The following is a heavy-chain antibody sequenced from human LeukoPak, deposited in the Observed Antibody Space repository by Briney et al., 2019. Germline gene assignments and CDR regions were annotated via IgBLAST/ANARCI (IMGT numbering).Heavy chain of an antibody. CDR1: GFTFSSYA. V-gene: IGHV3-23*01. CDR2: ISISGVNT. J-gene: IGHJ4*02. Sequence: TGGSLRLSCAASGFTFSSYAMSWVRQAPGKGVEWVSGISISGVNTFYADSVKGRFTISRDNSKNTLHLQMNSLRAEDTAVYYCFKEPGAYQLLSYWGQETLVTVSS. D-gene: IGHD2-2*01. CDR3: FKEPGAYQLLSY.